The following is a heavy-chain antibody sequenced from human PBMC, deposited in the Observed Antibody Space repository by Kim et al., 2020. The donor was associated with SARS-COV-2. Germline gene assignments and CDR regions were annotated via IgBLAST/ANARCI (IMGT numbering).Heavy chain of an antibody. Sequence: GGSLRLSCAASGFTFSSYSMSWVRQAPGKGLEWVSSINSSGSDIYYADSVKGRFTISRDNAKNSLYLQMNSLRAEDTAVYYCARGPGTDYDDSSGYSFYWRQGTLVTLPS. J-gene: IGHJ4*02. CDR1: GFTFSSYS. CDR3: ARGPGTDYDDSSGYSFY. V-gene: IGHV3-21*01. CDR2: INSSGSDI. D-gene: IGHD3-22*01.